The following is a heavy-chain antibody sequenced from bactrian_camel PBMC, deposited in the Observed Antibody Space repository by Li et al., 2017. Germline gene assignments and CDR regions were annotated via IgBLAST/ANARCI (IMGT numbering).Heavy chain of an antibody. CDR3: AADKTSREVRGGRCWGNY. D-gene: IGHD1*01. V-gene: IGHV3S9*01. CDR2: IDKDGST. J-gene: IGHJ4*01. CDR1: GPNPYY. Sequence: QVQLVESGGGAVRPGGSLRLSCATSGPNPYYIGWFREVPGKAREGVAGIDKDGSTRYADSMKGRFIISKDRSKNTLYLQMNNLKPEDTAMYYCAADKTSREVRGGRCWGNYRGQGTQVTVS.